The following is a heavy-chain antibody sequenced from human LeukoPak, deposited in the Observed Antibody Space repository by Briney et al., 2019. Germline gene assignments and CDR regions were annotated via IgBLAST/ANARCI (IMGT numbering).Heavy chain of an antibody. CDR1: GFTVSSNY. V-gene: IGHV3-66*01. D-gene: IGHD3-10*01. CDR3: ARARGSGSYYAIYYYYYMDV. Sequence: PEGSLRLSCAASGFTVSSNYMSWVRQAPGKGLEWVSVIYSGGSTYYADSVKGRFTISRDNSKNTLYLQMNSLRAEDTAVYYCARARGSGSYYAIYYYYYMDVWGKGTTVTISS. CDR2: IYSGGST. J-gene: IGHJ6*03.